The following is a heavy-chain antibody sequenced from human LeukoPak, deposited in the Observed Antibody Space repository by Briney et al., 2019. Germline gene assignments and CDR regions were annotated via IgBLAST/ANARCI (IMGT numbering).Heavy chain of an antibody. V-gene: IGHV3-23*01. Sequence: PGGSLRLSCAASGFTFTVYAMIWVRQAPGKGLEWVSVISGSGTTSYYADSVKGRFTISRDNSKNTLDLQMNSLRAEDTALYYCARGLTAIAFIDCWGQGTLVTASS. CDR3: ARGLTAIAFIDC. D-gene: IGHD2-21*02. CDR1: GFTFTVYA. J-gene: IGHJ4*02. CDR2: ISGSGTTS.